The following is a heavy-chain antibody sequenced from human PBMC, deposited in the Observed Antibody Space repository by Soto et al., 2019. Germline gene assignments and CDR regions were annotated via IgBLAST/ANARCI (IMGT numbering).Heavy chain of an antibody. J-gene: IGHJ4*02. CDR2: IYPGDSDT. D-gene: IGHD3-10*01. Sequence: PGESLKISCKGSGYSFTTYWIGWVRQMPGKGLEWMGIIYPGDSDTRYSPSFQGQVTISADKSISTTYLQWSSLKASDTAMYYCARRISSFDYGHFDYWGQGTLVTVSS. V-gene: IGHV5-51*01. CDR3: ARRISSFDYGHFDY. CDR1: GYSFTTYW.